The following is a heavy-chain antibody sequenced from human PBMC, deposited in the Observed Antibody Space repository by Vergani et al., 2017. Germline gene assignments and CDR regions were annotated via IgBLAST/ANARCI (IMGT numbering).Heavy chain of an antibody. CDR2: ISGSGGST. Sequence: EVQLLESGGGLVQPGGSLRLSCAASGFTFSSYAMSWVRQAPGKGLEWVSAISGSGGSTYYADSVKGRFTISRDNSKTTLYLQMNSLRAENTAVYYCAAEPGNDDGDSHYYYNGMDGGGAGTSVAASS. CDR1: GFTFSSYA. V-gene: IGHV3-23*01. J-gene: IGHJ6*01. CDR3: AAEPGNDDGDSHYYYNGMDG. D-gene: IGHD4-17*01.